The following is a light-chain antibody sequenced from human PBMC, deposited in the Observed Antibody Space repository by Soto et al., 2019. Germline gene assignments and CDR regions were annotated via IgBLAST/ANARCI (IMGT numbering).Light chain of an antibody. CDR1: SSDVGGYNY. V-gene: IGLV2-14*01. CDR3: SSYTSSSTLFYV. CDR2: DVS. Sequence: QSVLTQPASVSGSPGQSITISCTGTSSDVGGYNYVSWYQQHPGKAPKLMIYDVSNRPSGVSNRFSGSKSGNTASLTISGLQAEDEXDYYCSSYTSSSTLFYVFGTGTKVTVL. J-gene: IGLJ1*01.